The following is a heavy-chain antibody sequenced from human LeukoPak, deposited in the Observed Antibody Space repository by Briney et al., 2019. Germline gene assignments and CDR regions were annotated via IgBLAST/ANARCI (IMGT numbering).Heavy chain of an antibody. Sequence: SETLSLTCTVSGGSISSYYWSWIRQPAGKGLEWIGRIYTSGSTNYNPSLESRVTMSVDTSKNQFSLKLSSVTAADTAVYYCASQPYSGYGGNNWFDPWGQGTLVTVSS. CDR3: ASQPYSGYGGNNWFDP. V-gene: IGHV4-4*07. J-gene: IGHJ5*02. CDR1: GGSISSYY. D-gene: IGHD5-12*01. CDR2: IYTSGST.